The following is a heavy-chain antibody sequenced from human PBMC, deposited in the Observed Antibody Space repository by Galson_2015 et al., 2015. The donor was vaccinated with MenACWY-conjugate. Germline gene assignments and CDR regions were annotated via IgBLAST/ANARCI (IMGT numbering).Heavy chain of an antibody. CDR3: ARLPRGITMVVVVP. CDR1: GGSIHNDGYF. J-gene: IGHJ5*02. V-gene: IGHV4-39*01. Sequence: ETLSLNCAVPGGSIHNDGYFWGWIRQPPGEGLEWIGGIYFRGTHYYHPSPKGPIAQSIDTSKNPFPLHLSPVTAADTAVYYCARLPRGITMVVVVPWGQGTLVTVSA. D-gene: IGHD3-22*01. CDR2: IYFRGTH.